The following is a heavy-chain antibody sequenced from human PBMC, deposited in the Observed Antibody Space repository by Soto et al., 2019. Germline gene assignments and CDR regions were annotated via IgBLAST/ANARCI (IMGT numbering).Heavy chain of an antibody. CDR3: ARANTTIDP. CDR2: IHYGGNA. D-gene: IGHD3-3*01. J-gene: IGHJ5*02. CDR1: GGSVNTYNLF. Sequence: TLSLTCTVSGGSVNTYNLFWAWVRQPPGKGLEWIASIHYGGNAYYSPSLTTRVTISRDTSKNRVSLELRSVTAADTAVYYCARANTTIDPWGQGNEVTVSS. V-gene: IGHV4-39*01.